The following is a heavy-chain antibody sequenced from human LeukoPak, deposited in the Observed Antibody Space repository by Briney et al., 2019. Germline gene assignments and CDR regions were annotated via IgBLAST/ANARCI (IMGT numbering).Heavy chain of an antibody. CDR1: GYTFTSYY. J-gene: IGHJ6*03. Sequence: ASVKVSCKASGYTFTSYYMHWVRQAPGQGLEWMGIINPSGGSTNYAQKFQGRVTMTRDTSTSTVYMDLSSLRSEDTAVYYCASSSWANYYYYYYMDVWGKGTTVTVSS. CDR3: ASSSWANYYYYYYMDV. CDR2: INPSGGST. V-gene: IGHV1-46*01. D-gene: IGHD2-2*01.